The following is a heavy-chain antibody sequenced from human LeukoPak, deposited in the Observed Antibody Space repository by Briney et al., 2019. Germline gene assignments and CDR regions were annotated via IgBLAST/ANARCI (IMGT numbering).Heavy chain of an antibody. J-gene: IGHJ4*02. Sequence: GGSLRLSCAASGFTFTTCGMHWVRQAPGKGLEWVAVIWYDGSNKYYADSVKGRFTIPRDNSKNTLYLQMNSLRVEDTAVYYCAREANWGALGLYYFDYWGQGTLVTVSS. CDR1: GFTFTTCG. V-gene: IGHV3-33*01. D-gene: IGHD7-27*01. CDR3: AREANWGALGLYYFDY. CDR2: IWYDGSNK.